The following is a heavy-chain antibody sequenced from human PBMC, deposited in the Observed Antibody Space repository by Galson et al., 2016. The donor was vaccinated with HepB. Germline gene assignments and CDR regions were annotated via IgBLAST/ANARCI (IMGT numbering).Heavy chain of an antibody. Sequence: SLRLSCAVSGFTFSNYAMHWVRQAPGKGLEWVAVTDGTNKYYADSVKGRFTISRDDSKSTLYLQMDRLRAEDTAVHYCATDPIVGVPDYFDYWGQGTLVTVSA. J-gene: IGHJ4*02. V-gene: IGHV3-30-3*01. CDR3: ATDPIVGVPDYFDY. CDR1: GFTFSNYA. D-gene: IGHD1-26*01. CDR2: TDGTNK.